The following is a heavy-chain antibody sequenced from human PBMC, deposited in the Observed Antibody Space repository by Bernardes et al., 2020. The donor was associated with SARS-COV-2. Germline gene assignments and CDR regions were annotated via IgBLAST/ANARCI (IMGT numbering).Heavy chain of an antibody. CDR3: AKHLYDFWTYYDY. Sequence: GSLRLSCAASGFTSSSYAMSWVRQAPGKGLEWVSTISGSGGSTYYADSVKGRFTISRDNSKNTLFLQMNSLRAEDTAVYYCAKHLYDFWTYYDYWGQGTLVTVSS. V-gene: IGHV3-23*01. D-gene: IGHD3-3*01. CDR1: GFTSSSYA. CDR2: ISGSGGST. J-gene: IGHJ4*02.